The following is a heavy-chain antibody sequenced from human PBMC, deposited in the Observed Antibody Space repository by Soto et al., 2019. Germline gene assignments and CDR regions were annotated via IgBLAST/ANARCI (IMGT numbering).Heavy chain of an antibody. J-gene: IGHJ6*02. Sequence: QVQLQESGSGLVKPSQSLSLTCTVSGVSLNTADTWWSWIRQSPGKGLELIGYYHSGGSTYYDAFFRSRVIIAADTSNRQLSLKLSSVTVADTAVYFCVRSRQMESGNDYGLDVWGQGTTVTVSS. CDR1: GVSLNTADTW. CDR2: YHSGGST. D-gene: IGHD1-1*01. V-gene: IGHV4-30-4*01. CDR3: VRSRQMESGNDYGLDV.